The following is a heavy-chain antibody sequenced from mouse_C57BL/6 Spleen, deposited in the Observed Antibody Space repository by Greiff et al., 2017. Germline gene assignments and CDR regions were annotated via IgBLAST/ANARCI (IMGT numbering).Heavy chain of an antibody. J-gene: IGHJ3*01. D-gene: IGHD1-1*01. CDR1: GYTFTSYW. V-gene: IGHV1-61*01. CDR2: IYPSDSET. CDR3: AREDYGSSYGFAY. Sequence: QVQLQQPGAELVRPGSSVKLSCKASGYTFTSYWMDWVKQRPGQGLERIGNIYPSDSETHYNQKFKDKATLTVDKSSSTAYMQLSSLTSEDSAVYYCAREDYGSSYGFAYWGQGTLVTVSA.